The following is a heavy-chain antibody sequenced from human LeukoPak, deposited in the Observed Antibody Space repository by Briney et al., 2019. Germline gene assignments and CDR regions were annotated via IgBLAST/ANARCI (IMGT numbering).Heavy chain of an antibody. J-gene: IGHJ3*02. D-gene: IGHD2-2*01. Sequence: GGPLRLSCAASGFTFSNYWMSWVRQTPGKGLEWVANIKQDGSEKYYVDSVKGRFTISRDNAKNSLYLQMNSLRAEDTAVYYCGSLDSREDSTSRWGPLDIWGQGTMVTVSS. V-gene: IGHV3-7*01. CDR2: IKQDGSEK. CDR3: GSLDSREDSTSRWGPLDI. CDR1: GFTFSNYW.